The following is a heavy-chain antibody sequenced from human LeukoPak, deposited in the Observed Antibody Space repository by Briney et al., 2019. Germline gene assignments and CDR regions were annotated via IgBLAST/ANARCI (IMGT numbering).Heavy chain of an antibody. CDR2: IKQDGSEK. CDR3: ARGTVGGSYFDY. J-gene: IGHJ4*02. D-gene: IGHD1-26*01. Sequence: GSLRLSCAASEFIFSNYWMSWVRQAPGKGLEWVANIKQDGSEKYFVDSVKGRFTISRDNAKNSLYLQMNSLRAEDTAVYYCARGTVGGSYFDYWGQGTLVTVSS. V-gene: IGHV3-7*03. CDR1: EFIFSNYW.